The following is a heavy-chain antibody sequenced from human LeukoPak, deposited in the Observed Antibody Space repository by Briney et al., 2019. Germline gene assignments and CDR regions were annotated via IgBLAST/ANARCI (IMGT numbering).Heavy chain of an antibody. CDR3: VRDLSGGSCY. Sequence: GGSLRLSCAASRFTSSSYWMHWVRQAPGKGLVWVSRINSDGSSTNYADSVKGRFTISRDNAKNTLYLQMNSLSAEDTAVYYCVRDLSGGSCYWGQGTLVTVSS. V-gene: IGHV3-74*01. J-gene: IGHJ4*02. CDR2: INSDGSST. D-gene: IGHD2-15*01. CDR1: RFTSSSYW.